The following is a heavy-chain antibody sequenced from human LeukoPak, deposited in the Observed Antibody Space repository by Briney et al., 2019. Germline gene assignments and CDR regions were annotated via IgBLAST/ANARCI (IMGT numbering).Heavy chain of an antibody. CDR1: GLPFSSHW. J-gene: IGHJ4*02. CDR3: ASGIGWVFDY. D-gene: IGHD6-19*01. Sequence: GGSLRLSCAASGLPFSSHWLNWVRRAPGKGLEWVANIKQDGSENYYVDSVRGRFTISRDNAKNSLYLQMNSLRAEDTAVYYCASGIGWVFDYWGQGTLVTVSS. CDR2: IKQDGSEN. V-gene: IGHV3-7*01.